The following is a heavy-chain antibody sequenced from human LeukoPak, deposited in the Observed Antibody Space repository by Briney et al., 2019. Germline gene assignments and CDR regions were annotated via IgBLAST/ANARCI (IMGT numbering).Heavy chain of an antibody. V-gene: IGHV3-23*01. CDR3: AKDHRKAAAGTFDY. Sequence: GGSLRLSCAASGFTFSSYAMSWVRQAPGKGLESVSAISGSGGSTYYADSVKGRFTISRDNCRHTLYLQMNSLRAEDTAVYYCAKDHRKAAAGTFDYWGQGTLVTVSS. J-gene: IGHJ4*02. D-gene: IGHD6-13*01. CDR2: ISGSGGST. CDR1: GFTFSSYA.